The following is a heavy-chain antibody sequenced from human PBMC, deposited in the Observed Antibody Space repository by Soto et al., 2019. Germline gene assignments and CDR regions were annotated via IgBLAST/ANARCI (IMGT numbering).Heavy chain of an antibody. D-gene: IGHD2-2*01. J-gene: IGHJ6*02. CDR1: GYKFTNYW. V-gene: IGHV5-51*01. CDR3: ARPDPQVVPAAPGRYYYYGMDV. Sequence: GESLKISCKGSGYKFTNYWISWVRQMPGKGLEWMGIIYPGDSDTRYSPSFQGQVTISADKSISTAYLQWSSLKASDTAMYYCARPDPQVVPAAPGRYYYYGMDVWGQGTTVTVSS. CDR2: IYPGDSDT.